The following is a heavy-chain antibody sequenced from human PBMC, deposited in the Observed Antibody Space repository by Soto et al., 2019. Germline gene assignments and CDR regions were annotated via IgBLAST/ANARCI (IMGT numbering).Heavy chain of an antibody. J-gene: IGHJ4*02. Sequence: GASVKVSCKASGYTFTGYYMHWGRQAPGQGLEWMGWINPNSGGTNYAQKFQGRVTMTRDTSISTAYMELSRLRSDDTAVYYCARVNIAASTDYFDYWGQGTLVTVS. CDR2: INPNSGGT. CDR1: GYTFTGYY. D-gene: IGHD6-25*01. CDR3: ARVNIAASTDYFDY. V-gene: IGHV1-2*02.